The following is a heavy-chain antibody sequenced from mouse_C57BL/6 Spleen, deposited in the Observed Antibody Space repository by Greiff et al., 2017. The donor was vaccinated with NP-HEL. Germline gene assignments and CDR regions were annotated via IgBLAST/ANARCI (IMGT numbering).Heavy chain of an antibody. CDR2: IDPSDSET. Sequence: QVQLQQPGAELVRPGSSVKLSCKASGYTFTSYWMHWVKQRPIQGLEWIGNIDPSDSETHYNQKFKDKATLTVDKSSSTAYMQLSSLTSEDSAVYYCARSDYGRASRGFDYWGQGTTLTVSS. J-gene: IGHJ2*01. CDR3: ARSDYGRASRGFDY. CDR1: GYTFTSYW. D-gene: IGHD1-1*01. V-gene: IGHV1-52*01.